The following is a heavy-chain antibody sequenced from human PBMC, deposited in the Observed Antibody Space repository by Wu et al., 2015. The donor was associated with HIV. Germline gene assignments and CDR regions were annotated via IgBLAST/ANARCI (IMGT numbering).Heavy chain of an antibody. Sequence: QLVQSGAEVKKPGASVKVSCKASGYTFTGYYMHWVRQAPGQGLEWMGWIIPIFGTANYAQKFQGRVTITADESTSTAYMELSSLRSEDTAVYYCARDRSTYYDILTGYPYYYYYMDVWGKGTTVTVSS. CDR1: GYTFTGYY. D-gene: IGHD3-9*01. V-gene: IGHV1-69*13. CDR2: IIPIFGTA. J-gene: IGHJ6*03. CDR3: ARDRSTYYDILTGYPYYYYYMDV.